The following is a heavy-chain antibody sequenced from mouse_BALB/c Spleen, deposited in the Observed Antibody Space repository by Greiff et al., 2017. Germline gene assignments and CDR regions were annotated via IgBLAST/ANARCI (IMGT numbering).Heavy chain of an antibody. Sequence: VQLQQSGPELVKPGASVKISCKASGYSFTGYYMHWVKQSHVKSLEWIGRINPYNGATSYNQNFKDKASLTVDKSSSTAYMELHSLTSEDSAVYYCARGGDYFDYWGQGTTLTVSS. V-gene: IGHV1-31*01. J-gene: IGHJ2*01. CDR1: GYSFTGYY. CDR2: INPYNGAT. CDR3: ARGGDYFDY.